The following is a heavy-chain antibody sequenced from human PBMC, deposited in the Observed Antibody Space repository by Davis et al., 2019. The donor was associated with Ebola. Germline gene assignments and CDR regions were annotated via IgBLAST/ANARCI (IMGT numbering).Heavy chain of an antibody. CDR1: GFTFSSYG. D-gene: IGHD2-15*01. V-gene: IGHV3-30*03. CDR2: ISYDGSNK. CDR3: ARVGYCSGGSCFYYYYYGMDV. J-gene: IGHJ6*02. Sequence: GESLKISCAASGFTFSSYGMHWVRQAPGKGLEWVAVISYDGSNKYYADSVKGRFTISRDNSKNTLYLQMNSLRAEDTAVYYCARVGYCSGGSCFYYYYYGMDVWGQGTTVTVSS.